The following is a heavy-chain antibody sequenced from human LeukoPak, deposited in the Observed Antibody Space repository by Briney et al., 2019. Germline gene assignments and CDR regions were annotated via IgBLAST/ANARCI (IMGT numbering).Heavy chain of an antibody. Sequence: KPSETLSLTCSVSGGSISISNYFWGWIRQPPGKGLEWIVYIYYSGSTNYNPSLKSRVTISVDTSKNQFSLKLSSVTAADTAVYYCARVGYSSGWFAHWYFDLWGRGTLVTVSS. V-gene: IGHV4-61*05. CDR1: GGSISISNYF. D-gene: IGHD6-19*01. CDR2: IYYSGST. J-gene: IGHJ2*01. CDR3: ARVGYSSGWFAHWYFDL.